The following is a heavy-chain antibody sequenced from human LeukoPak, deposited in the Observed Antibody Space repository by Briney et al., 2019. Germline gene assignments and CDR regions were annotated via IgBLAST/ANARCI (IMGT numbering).Heavy chain of an antibody. D-gene: IGHD4-23*01. CDR3: ARETYGGNWGLDY. V-gene: IGHV3-21*01. Sequence: PGGSLRLSCAASGFTFSSYSMNWVRQAPGKGLEWVSSISSSSSYIYYADSVKGRFTISRDNAKNSLYLQMNSLRAEDTAVYYCARETYGGNWGLDYWGQGTLVTVSS. CDR1: GFTFSSYS. J-gene: IGHJ4*02. CDR2: ISSSSSYI.